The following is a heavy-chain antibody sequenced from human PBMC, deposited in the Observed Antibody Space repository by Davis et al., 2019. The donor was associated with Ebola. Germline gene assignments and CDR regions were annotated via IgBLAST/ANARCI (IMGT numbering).Heavy chain of an antibody. D-gene: IGHD6-19*01. V-gene: IGHV1-18*01. J-gene: IGHJ5*02. CDR2: ISAYNGNT. CDR1: GYTFTSYG. CDR3: ARGKTVAGTRGLSWFDP. Sequence: AASVKVSCKASGYTFTSYGISWVRQAPGQGLEWMGWISAYNGNTNYAQKLRGRVTMTTDTSTSTAYMELRSLRSEDTAVFYCARGKTVAGTRGLSWFDPWGPGTLVTVSS.